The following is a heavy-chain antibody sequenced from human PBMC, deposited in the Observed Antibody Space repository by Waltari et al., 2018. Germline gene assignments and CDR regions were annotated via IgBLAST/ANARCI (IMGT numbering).Heavy chain of an antibody. Sequence: QVQLVQSGAEVKKPGSSVKVSCKASGGTFSSYAISWVRQAPGQGLEWMGAIIPILVIANYAQKYQGRVTITADESTSTAYMELSSLRSEDTAVYYCARDRAMTEPAGAFDIWGQGTMVTVSS. CDR3: ARDRAMTEPAGAFDI. CDR1: GGTFSSYA. D-gene: IGHD2-2*01. V-gene: IGHV1-69*04. J-gene: IGHJ3*02. CDR2: IIPILVIA.